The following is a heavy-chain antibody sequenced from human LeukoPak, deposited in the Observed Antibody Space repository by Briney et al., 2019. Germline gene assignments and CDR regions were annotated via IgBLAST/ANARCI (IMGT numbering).Heavy chain of an antibody. J-gene: IGHJ4*02. D-gene: IGHD3-22*01. CDR2: IYSSGSS. Sequence: SETLSLTCVVAGGSISTGAFSWYWLRQPPGQGPEWIGYIYSSGSSYYNPSLQSRFIISVDTSKNQLSLRVTSVTAADTAVYYCARDLAVLGYFHFDYWGQGTLVTVSS. CDR3: ARDLAVLGYFHFDY. CDR1: GGSISTGAFS. V-gene: IGHV4-30-4*07.